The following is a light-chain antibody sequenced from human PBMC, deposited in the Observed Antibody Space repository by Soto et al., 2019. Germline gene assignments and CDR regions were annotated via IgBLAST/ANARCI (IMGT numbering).Light chain of an antibody. CDR1: RTVDSAY. V-gene: IGKV3-20*01. Sequence: ESVLTQSPGTLSLSPGERATISCRASRTVDSAYLSWYQQKPCQSPRLLIYAVSTRATGIPDRFSGSGSGTDFTLTISRLEPEDFAVYHCQQYVGSSRTFGQGTKVDI. CDR3: QQYVGSSRT. CDR2: AVS. J-gene: IGKJ1*01.